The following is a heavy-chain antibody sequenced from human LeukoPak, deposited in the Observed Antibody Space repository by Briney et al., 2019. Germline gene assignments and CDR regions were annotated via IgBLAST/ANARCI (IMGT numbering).Heavy chain of an antibody. CDR3: ARLSSGSNPPFDY. D-gene: IGHD3-22*01. Sequence: PSETLSLTCTVSGGSINNYYWSWVRQTPGKVLECIGYIYYTGSTNYNPSLRSRVTMSVDTSTNQFSLKLSSVTAADTAVYYCARLSSGSNPPFDYWGQGTLVTVSS. V-gene: IGHV4-59*08. J-gene: IGHJ4*02. CDR1: GGSINNYY. CDR2: IYYTGST.